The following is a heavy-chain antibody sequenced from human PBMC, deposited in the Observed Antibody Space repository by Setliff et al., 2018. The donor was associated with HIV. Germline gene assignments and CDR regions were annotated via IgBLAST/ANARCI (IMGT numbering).Heavy chain of an antibody. CDR3: ARHLRETYYYGSGSPGVAFDI. CDR2: IYPDDSDT. D-gene: IGHD3-10*01. Sequence: PGESLKISCKGSGTSFTTYWIGWVRQMPGKGLEWMGIIYPDDSDTRYNTSFQGQVTTSADKSINTAYLQWSSLRASDTAMYYCARHLRETYYYGSGSPGVAFDIWGQGTMVTVSS. V-gene: IGHV5-51*01. CDR1: GTSFTTYW. J-gene: IGHJ3*02.